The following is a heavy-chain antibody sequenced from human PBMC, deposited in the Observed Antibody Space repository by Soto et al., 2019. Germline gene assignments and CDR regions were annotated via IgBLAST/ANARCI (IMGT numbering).Heavy chain of an antibody. CDR1: GFTFSSYS. CDR3: AKKVNSGSGSQFFDY. V-gene: IGHV3-23*01. D-gene: IGHD3-10*01. J-gene: IGHJ4*02. CDR2: FRSGGDDDTT. Sequence: EVQLLESGGGLVQPGGSLRLSCAASGFTFSSYSMSWVRQAPGKGLEWVSGFRSGGDDDTTYYADSVRGRFTISRDNSKNPLFLHMNSLRAEDTAIYYCAKKVNSGSGSQFFDYWGQGTLVTVSS.